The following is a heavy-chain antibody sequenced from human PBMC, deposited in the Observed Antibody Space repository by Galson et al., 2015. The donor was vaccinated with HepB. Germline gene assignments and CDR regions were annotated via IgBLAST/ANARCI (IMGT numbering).Heavy chain of an antibody. V-gene: IGHV7-4-1*02. J-gene: IGHJ4*02. CDR3: ARHAPILTGYYGGFDS. D-gene: IGHD3-9*01. Sequence: SVKVSCKASGYTFRSYAINCVRQAPGQGPEWMGWIDTTTGNPAYAQGFTGRFVFSSDTSVTTTYLQISNLKAEDTAVYYCARHAPILTGYYGGFDSWGQGTLVTVSS. CDR2: IDTTTGNP. CDR1: GYTFRSYA.